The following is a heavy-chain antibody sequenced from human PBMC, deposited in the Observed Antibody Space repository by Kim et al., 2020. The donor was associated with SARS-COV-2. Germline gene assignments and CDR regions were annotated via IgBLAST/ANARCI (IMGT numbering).Heavy chain of an antibody. CDR1: GFTFSSYG. Sequence: GGSLRLSCAASGFTFSSYGMHWVRQAPGKGLEWVAVISYDGSNKYYADSVKGRFTISRDNSKNTLYLQMNSLRAEDTAVYYCAKVTQGGGYNPNSHFDYWGQGTLVTVSS. V-gene: IGHV3-30*18. D-gene: IGHD5-12*01. CDR3: AKVTQGGGYNPNSHFDY. CDR2: ISYDGSNK. J-gene: IGHJ4*02.